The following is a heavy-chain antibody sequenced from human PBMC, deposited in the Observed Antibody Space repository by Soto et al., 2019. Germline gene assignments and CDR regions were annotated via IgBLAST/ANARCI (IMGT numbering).Heavy chain of an antibody. CDR2: IGGSGDDT. J-gene: IGHJ4*02. Sequence: QLLESGGGFVQPGGSLRLSCVASGFTFSNFAMAWVRQAPGEGLEWVSAIGGSGDDTFYEDSMKGRFTISRDNSKDTLYLQINSLRAEDTAVYYCANPIPKTGTTFGFWGQGTLVTVSS. V-gene: IGHV3-23*01. CDR3: ANPIPKTGTTFGF. CDR1: GFTFSNFA. D-gene: IGHD1-1*01.